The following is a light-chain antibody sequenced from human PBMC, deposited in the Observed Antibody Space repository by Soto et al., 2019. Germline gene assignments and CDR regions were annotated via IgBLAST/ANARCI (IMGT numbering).Light chain of an antibody. J-gene: IGKJ2*01. CDR3: QHSYNTPYT. CDR2: AAS. Sequence: DIQMTQSPSSLSASVGDRVTITCRASQSISNYLNWYQQKPGKAPKLLIYAASSLQGGVPSRFSGRGSGTDFTLTISSLQPEDFATYYCQHSYNTPYTFGQGTRLEIK. V-gene: IGKV1-39*01. CDR1: QSISNY.